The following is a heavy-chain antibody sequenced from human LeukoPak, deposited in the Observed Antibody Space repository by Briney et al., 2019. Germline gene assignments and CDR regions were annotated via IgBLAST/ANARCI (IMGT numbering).Heavy chain of an antibody. Sequence: PSETLSLTCTVSGGSISSSSYYWGWIRQPPGKGLEWIGSIYYSGSTYYNPSLKSRVTISVDTSKNQFSLKLSSVTAADTAVCYCARQLYGGYYPNYFDYWGQGTLVTVSS. J-gene: IGHJ4*02. D-gene: IGHD3-22*01. CDR3: ARQLYGGYYPNYFDY. V-gene: IGHV4-39*01. CDR1: GGSISSSSYY. CDR2: IYYSGST.